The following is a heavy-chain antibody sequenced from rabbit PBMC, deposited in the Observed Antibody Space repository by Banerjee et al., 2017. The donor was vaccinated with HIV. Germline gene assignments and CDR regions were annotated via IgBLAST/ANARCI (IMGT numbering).Heavy chain of an antibody. J-gene: IGHJ4*01. V-gene: IGHV1S40*01. CDR3: ARGDYTYTYTGSTYAPYFNL. CDR2: IYTGSGST. Sequence: QSLEESGGGLVTPGASLTLTCTASGFSFSSNYYMCWVRQAPGKGLEWIACIYTGSGSTYYASWAKGRFTISKTSSTTVTLQMTSLTAADTATYFCARGDYTYTYTGSTYAPYFNLWGPGTLVTVS. CDR1: GFSFSSNYY. D-gene: IGHD6-1*01.